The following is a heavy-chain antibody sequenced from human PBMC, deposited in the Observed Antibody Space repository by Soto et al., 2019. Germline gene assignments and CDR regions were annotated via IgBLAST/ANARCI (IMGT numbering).Heavy chain of an antibody. V-gene: IGHV1-46*01. J-gene: IGHJ4*02. CDR2: VNPSGGHT. CDR3: ARGGHAVVVTAALDF. CDR1: GDTFTDYY. D-gene: IGHD2-21*02. Sequence: QVQLVQSGAEVKKPGASVKVSCKASGDTFTDYYIHWVRQAPGQGLEWMGTVNPSGGHTTYAQHFLGRMTMTRDTSTSTLYMELTSLTFEDTAVYYCARGGHAVVVTAALDFWGQGTIVTVSS.